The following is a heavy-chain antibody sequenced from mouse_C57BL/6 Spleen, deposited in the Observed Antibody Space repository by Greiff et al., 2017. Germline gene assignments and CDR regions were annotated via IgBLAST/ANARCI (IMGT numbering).Heavy chain of an antibody. D-gene: IGHD2-1*01. CDR3: ARGGNYYFDD. Sequence: QVQLQQPGAELVMPGASVKLSCKASGYTFTSYWMHWVKQRPGQGLEWIGEIDPSDSYTNYNQKFKGKSTLTVDKSSSTAYMQLSSLTSEDSAVFYCARGGNYYFDDGGQGTTLTVSS. CDR1: GYTFTSYW. V-gene: IGHV1-69*01. J-gene: IGHJ2*01. CDR2: IDPSDSYT.